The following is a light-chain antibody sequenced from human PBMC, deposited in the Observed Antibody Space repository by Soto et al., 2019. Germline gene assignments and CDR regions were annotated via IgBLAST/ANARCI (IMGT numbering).Light chain of an antibody. CDR2: GAS. Sequence: ENVLTQSPGTLSLSPGERATLSCRASQSFSSRYLAWYQQKPGLAPRLLIYGASTRATGVPDRFSGSGSGTDFTLTISRLEPEDFALYYCQQYHTSPLTFGQGTKVEI. V-gene: IGKV3-20*01. CDR3: QQYHTSPLT. J-gene: IGKJ1*01. CDR1: QSFSSRY.